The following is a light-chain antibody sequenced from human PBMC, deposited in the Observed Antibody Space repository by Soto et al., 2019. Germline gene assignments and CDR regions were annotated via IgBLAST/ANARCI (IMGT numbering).Light chain of an antibody. V-gene: IGKV3-15*01. CDR1: QTASDN. CDR3: QQRKSWPIT. CDR2: GAS. J-gene: IGKJ4*01. Sequence: EIVLTQSPATLSASPGERVTLSCRASQTASDNLAWYQQKPGQSPRLLIYGASTRATDIPVRFSGSGSGTEFTLTITSLQSEDFAVYYCQQRKSWPITFGTGTRVEI.